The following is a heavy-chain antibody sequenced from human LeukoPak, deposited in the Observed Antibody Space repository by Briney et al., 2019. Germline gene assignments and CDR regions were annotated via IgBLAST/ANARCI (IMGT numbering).Heavy chain of an antibody. CDR1: GGSFSGYY. Sequence: PSETLSLTCAVYGGSFSGYYWNWIRQPRGKGLEWIGEINHSGSTRYNPCLQSRVTIPVDTSKSQFSLKLSSVTAADTAVYYCAGGNWFDPWGQGTLVTVSS. CDR3: AGGNWFDP. V-gene: IGHV4-34*01. J-gene: IGHJ5*02. CDR2: INHSGST.